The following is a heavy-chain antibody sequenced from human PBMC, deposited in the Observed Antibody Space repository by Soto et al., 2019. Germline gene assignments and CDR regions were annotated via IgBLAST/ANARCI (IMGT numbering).Heavy chain of an antibody. CDR3: ARLLGPRGAFDI. CDR2: IYYSGST. V-gene: IGHV4-39*01. CDR1: GGSISSSSYY. D-gene: IGHD3-10*01. Sequence: QLQLQESGPGLVKPSETLSLTCTVSGGSISSSSYYWGWIRQPPGKGLEWIGSIYYSGSTYYNPSLNSRIHISEHTAKNQFPLLRGSVTAAYTAVYYWARLLGPRGAFDIWGQGTMVTVSS. J-gene: IGHJ3*02.